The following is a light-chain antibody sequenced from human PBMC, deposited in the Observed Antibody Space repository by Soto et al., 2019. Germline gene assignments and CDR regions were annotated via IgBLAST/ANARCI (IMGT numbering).Light chain of an antibody. J-gene: IGKJ4*01. Sequence: DIQMTHSPSTLSASVGDRVTITCRASQSTSNWLAWYQQKPGQAPQVLINKASSLESGVPSRFSGSGSGTDFTLTISSLQPDDFATYYCQQYNIYPITFGGGTKVEIK. CDR3: QQYNIYPIT. CDR2: KAS. CDR1: QSTSNW. V-gene: IGKV1-5*03.